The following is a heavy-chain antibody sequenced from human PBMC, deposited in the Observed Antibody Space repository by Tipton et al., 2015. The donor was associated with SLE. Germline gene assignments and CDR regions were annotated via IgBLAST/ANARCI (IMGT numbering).Heavy chain of an antibody. CDR2: INHSGST. V-gene: IGHV4-34*01. D-gene: IGHD3-16*01. J-gene: IGHJ3*02. Sequence: TLSLTCAVYGGSFSDYYWSWIRQPPGMGLEWIGEINHSGSTNYNPSLKSRVTISVDTSKNQFSLKLSSVTAADTAVYYCARGLGLGGPGAFDIWGQGTMVTVSS. CDR3: ARGLGLGGPGAFDI. CDR1: GGSFSDYY.